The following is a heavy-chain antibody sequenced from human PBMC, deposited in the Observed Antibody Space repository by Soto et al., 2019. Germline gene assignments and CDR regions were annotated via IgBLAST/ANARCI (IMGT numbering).Heavy chain of an antibody. D-gene: IGHD3-9*01. CDR1: GGSVSSSNW. CDR3: AARFDAQKTIP. V-gene: IGHV4-4*02. CDR2: IYHSGST. Sequence: QVQLQESGPGLVKPSGTLSLTCAVSGGSVSSSNWWSWVRQPPGKGLEWIGEIYHSGSTNYNPSRKSRVTVSLDKTTYQFSLKLSSVTAADTAVYYCAARFDAQKTIPWGQGALVTVSS. J-gene: IGHJ5*02.